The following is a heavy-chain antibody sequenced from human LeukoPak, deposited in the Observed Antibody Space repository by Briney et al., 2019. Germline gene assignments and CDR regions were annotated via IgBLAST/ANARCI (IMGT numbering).Heavy chain of an antibody. D-gene: IGHD3-3*01. Sequence: GGSLRLSCAASGFTFSSYWMHWVRQAPGKGLVWVLRINSDGSSTSYADSVKGRFTISRDNAKNTLYLQMNSLRAEDTAVYYCARAPYDFWSGYLDYWGQGTLVTVSS. CDR2: INSDGSST. CDR3: ARAPYDFWSGYLDY. CDR1: GFTFSSYW. V-gene: IGHV3-74*01. J-gene: IGHJ4*02.